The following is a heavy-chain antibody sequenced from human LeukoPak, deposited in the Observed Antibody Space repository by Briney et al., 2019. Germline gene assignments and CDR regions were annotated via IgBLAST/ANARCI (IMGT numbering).Heavy chain of an antibody. CDR1: GGTFSSYS. J-gene: IGHJ3*02. CDR3: ARRVPYYDSSGSTPGAFDI. CDR2: IIPTFGTA. D-gene: IGHD3-22*01. V-gene: IGHV1-69*05. Sequence: SVKVSCKASGGTFSSYSISWVRQAPGQGLEWMGGIIPTFGTANYAQKFQGRVTITTDESTSTAYMELSSLRSEDTAVYYCARRVPYYDSSGSTPGAFDIWGQGTMVTVSS.